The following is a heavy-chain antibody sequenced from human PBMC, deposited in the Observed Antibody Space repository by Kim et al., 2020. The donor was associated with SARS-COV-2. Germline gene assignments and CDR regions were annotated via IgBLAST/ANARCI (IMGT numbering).Heavy chain of an antibody. CDR2: ISGSGGST. D-gene: IGHD6-19*01. CDR3: AKDGGIAVAGVRLVGSYYYGMDV. Sequence: GGSLRLSCAASGFTFSSYAMTWVRQAPGKGLEWVSAISGSGGSTYYADSVKGRFTISRDNSKNTLYLQMNSLRAEDTAVYYCAKDGGIAVAGVRLVGSYYYGMDVCGQGTTVTVSS. V-gene: IGHV3-23*01. J-gene: IGHJ6*02. CDR1: GFTFSSYA.